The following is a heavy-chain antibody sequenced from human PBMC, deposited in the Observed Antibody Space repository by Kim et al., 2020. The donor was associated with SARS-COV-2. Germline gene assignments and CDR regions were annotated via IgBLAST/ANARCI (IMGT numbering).Heavy chain of an antibody. CDR2: IIPIFGTA. CDR3: ATGDYCSSTSCLFIDY. Sequence: SVKVSCKASGGTFSSYAISWVRQAPGQGLEWMGGIIPIFGTANYAQKFQGRVTITADESTSTAYMELSSLRSEDTAVYYCATGDYCSSTSCLFIDYWGQGTLVTVSS. CDR1: GGTFSSYA. V-gene: IGHV1-69*13. J-gene: IGHJ4*02. D-gene: IGHD2-2*01.